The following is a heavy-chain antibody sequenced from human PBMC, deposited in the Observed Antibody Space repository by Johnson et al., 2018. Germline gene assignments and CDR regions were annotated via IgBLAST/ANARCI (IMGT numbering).Heavy chain of an antibody. J-gene: IGHJ6*03. CDR2: ISYSGTT. Sequence: QVQLQESGPGLVKPSETLSLNCSVSGASINGNAWGWIRQTPETGLEWIGYISYSGTTYYNPSLKSRVSISVDTSKSQFSLSLSSVTAADTASYYWARVLSVAGRPYYMEVWGKGTTVTVSS. D-gene: IGHD6-6*01. CDR1: GASINGNA. V-gene: IGHV4-59*12. CDR3: ARVLSVAGRPYYMEV.